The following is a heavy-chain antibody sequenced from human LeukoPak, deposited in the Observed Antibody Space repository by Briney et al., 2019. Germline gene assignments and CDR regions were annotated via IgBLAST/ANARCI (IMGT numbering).Heavy chain of an antibody. CDR1: GFTFSSYA. CDR2: ITGDGGRT. V-gene: IGHV3-64*04. Sequence: GGSLRLSCSASGFTFSSYAMHWVRQAPGKGLECVSAITGDGGRTYYADSVKGRFTISRDNARNSLYLQMNSLRAEDTAVYYCARAITGTTLHFYYYGVDVWGQGTTVTVSS. J-gene: IGHJ6*02. CDR3: ARAITGTTLHFYYYGVDV. D-gene: IGHD1-7*01.